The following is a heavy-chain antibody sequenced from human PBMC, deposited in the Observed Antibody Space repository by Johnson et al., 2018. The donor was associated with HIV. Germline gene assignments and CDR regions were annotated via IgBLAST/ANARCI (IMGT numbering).Heavy chain of an antibody. CDR2: IYSGGST. Sequence: VQLVESGGGLVQPGGSLRLSCGGSRLIFRTYWMSWVRQAPGKGLEWVSVIYSGGSTYYADSVKGRFTISRDNSKNTLYLQMNSLRVEDTAVYYCASEVRGVLDIWGQGTMVTVSS. J-gene: IGHJ3*02. CDR1: RLIFRTYW. D-gene: IGHD3-10*01. V-gene: IGHV3-66*01. CDR3: ASEVRGVLDI.